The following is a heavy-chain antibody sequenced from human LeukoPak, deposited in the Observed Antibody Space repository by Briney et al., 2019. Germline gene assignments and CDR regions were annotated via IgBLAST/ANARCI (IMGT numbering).Heavy chain of an antibody. CDR2: ISGSGGST. Sequence: GGSLRLSCAASGFTFSSYAMSWVRQAPGKGLEWVSAISGSGGSTYYADSVKGRFTISRDNAKNSLYLQMNSLRAEDTAVYYCARDGWPYGMDVWGQGTTVTVSS. J-gene: IGHJ6*02. V-gene: IGHV3-23*01. D-gene: IGHD2-15*01. CDR1: GFTFSSYA. CDR3: ARDGWPYGMDV.